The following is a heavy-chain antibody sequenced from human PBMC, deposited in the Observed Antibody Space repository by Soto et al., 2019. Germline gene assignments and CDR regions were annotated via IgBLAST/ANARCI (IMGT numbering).Heavy chain of an antibody. Sequence: GESLKISCEASGYKFSIYLISWVRQMPVKGLEWMGVIYPGDSDTRYSPSFQGQVTISADKSINTAYLQWSSLRPSDTAIYYCARANILTNYFHNWFDPWGQGTLVTVSS. CDR1: GYKFSIYL. CDR3: ARANILTNYFHNWFDP. J-gene: IGHJ5*02. V-gene: IGHV5-51*01. CDR2: IYPGDSDT. D-gene: IGHD3-9*01.